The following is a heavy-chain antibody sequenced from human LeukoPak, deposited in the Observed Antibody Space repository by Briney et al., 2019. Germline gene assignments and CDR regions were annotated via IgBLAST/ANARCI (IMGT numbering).Heavy chain of an antibody. D-gene: IGHD3-10*01. CDR1: GVSIRGYF. Sequence: SETLSLTCIISGVSIRGYFWSWIRQPPGKGLEWIGYISDSGSTNYNASLKSRVTTSIDTSKNQFSLKLTSVTAVDTAVYYCARASGVKGRAFDVWGQGTMVTVSS. J-gene: IGHJ3*01. CDR3: ARASGVKGRAFDV. CDR2: ISDSGST. V-gene: IGHV4-59*01.